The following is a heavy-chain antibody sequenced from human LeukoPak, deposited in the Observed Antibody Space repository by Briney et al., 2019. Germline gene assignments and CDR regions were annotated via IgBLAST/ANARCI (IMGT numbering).Heavy chain of an antibody. V-gene: IGHV1-8*03. CDR1: GYTFTSYD. Sequence: ASVKVSCKASGYTFTSYDINWVRQATGQGLEWMGWMNPNSGNTGYAQKFQGRVTITADESTSTAYMELSSLRSEDTAVYYCARDRGYDYVWGSYPPSFDYWGQGTLVTVSS. CDR2: MNPNSGNT. J-gene: IGHJ4*02. CDR3: ARDRGYDYVWGSYPPSFDY. D-gene: IGHD3-16*02.